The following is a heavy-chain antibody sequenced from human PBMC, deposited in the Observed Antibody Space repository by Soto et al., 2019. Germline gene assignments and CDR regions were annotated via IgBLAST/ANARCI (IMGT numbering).Heavy chain of an antibody. D-gene: IGHD2-2*01. CDR2: IYYSGST. Sequence: KGLEWIGYIYYSGSTNYNPSLKSRVTISVDTSKNQFSLKLSSVTAADTAVYYCARSHCSSTSCYFGNYFDYWGQGTLVTVSS. J-gene: IGHJ4*02. V-gene: IGHV4-59*08. CDR3: ARSHCSSTSCYFGNYFDY.